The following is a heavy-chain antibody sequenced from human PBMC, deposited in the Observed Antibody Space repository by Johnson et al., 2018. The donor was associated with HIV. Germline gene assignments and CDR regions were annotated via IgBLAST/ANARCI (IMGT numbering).Heavy chain of an antibody. CDR3: ARGGSTAGFDI. V-gene: IGHV3-7*01. CDR1: GFTFSSYG. D-gene: IGHD6-19*01. J-gene: IGHJ3*02. CDR2: IKQDGSEK. Sequence: VQLVESGGGLVQPGRSLRLSCAASGFTFSSYGMHWVRQAPGKGLEWVANIKQDGSEKYYVDSVKGRFTISRYNAKNSVYLQMNSLRVADTAIYYCARGGSTAGFDIWGQGTMVTVSS.